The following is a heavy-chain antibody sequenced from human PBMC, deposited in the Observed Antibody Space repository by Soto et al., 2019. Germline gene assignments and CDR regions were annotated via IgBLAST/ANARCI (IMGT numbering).Heavy chain of an antibody. V-gene: IGHV1-46*01. CDR2: INPGGGSA. Sequence: QVDLVQSGAEVKKPGASVTISCKGSGSAITRYYIHWVRQAPGRGLEWMGIINPGGGSASYAQKFQDRVTIDQDTSTGTVYMDLRSLRTDDTAVYYCARDTSGWSLNGLDVWGQGTTVNVSS. D-gene: IGHD6-19*01. CDR3: ARDTSGWSLNGLDV. J-gene: IGHJ6*02. CDR1: GSAITRYY.